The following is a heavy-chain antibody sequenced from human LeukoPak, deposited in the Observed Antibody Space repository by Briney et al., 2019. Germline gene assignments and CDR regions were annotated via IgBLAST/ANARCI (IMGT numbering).Heavy chain of an antibody. Sequence: GGSLRLPCAVSVISFIDFSVHWVRQVPGKGLEGVSLIRPDGGATFYAESVKGRFNVYRENRKNSLYLQMSSLRTEDTALYYCATDSGVGGPTGFFDRWGQGTLVAVSS. V-gene: IGHV3-43*01. D-gene: IGHD1-26*01. J-gene: IGHJ4*02. CDR1: VISFIDFS. CDR2: IRPDGGAT. CDR3: ATDSGVGGPTGFFDR.